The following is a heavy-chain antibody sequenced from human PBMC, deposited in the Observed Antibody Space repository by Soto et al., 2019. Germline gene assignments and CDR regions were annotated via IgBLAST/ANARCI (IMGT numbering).Heavy chain of an antibody. D-gene: IGHD5-12*01. J-gene: IGHJ4*02. Sequence: QVQLQESGPGLVKPSETLSLTCTVSGGSISSYYWSWIRQPPGKGLQWIGYIYYSGSTNYNPSLKSRVTISVDTSKNQFSLKLTSMTAADTAVYYCARHKDGLGYPFDYWGQGTLVTVSS. CDR3: ARHKDGLGYPFDY. CDR1: GGSISSYY. CDR2: IYYSGST. V-gene: IGHV4-59*08.